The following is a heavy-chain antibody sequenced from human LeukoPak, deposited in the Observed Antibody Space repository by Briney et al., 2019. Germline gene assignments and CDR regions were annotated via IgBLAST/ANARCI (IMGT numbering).Heavy chain of an antibody. J-gene: IGHJ4*02. V-gene: IGHV1-18*01. CDR2: ISAYNGNT. CDR3: ARVPYCGGDCYLYPDY. CDR1: GYTFTSYG. Sequence: GASVKVSCKASGYTFTSYGISWVRQAPGQGLEWMGWISAYNGNTNYAQKLQGRVTMTTDTSTSTAYMELRSLRSDDTAVYYCARVPYCGGDCYLYPDYWGQGTLVTVSS. D-gene: IGHD2-21*02.